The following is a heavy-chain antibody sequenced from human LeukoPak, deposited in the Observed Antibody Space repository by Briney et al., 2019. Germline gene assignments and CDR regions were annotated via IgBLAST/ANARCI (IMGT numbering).Heavy chain of an antibody. J-gene: IGHJ6*03. CDR3: AKGSVRYYYYMDV. CDR1: GFTFSSYS. CDR2: ISSSSSTI. V-gene: IGHV3-48*01. D-gene: IGHD3-10*01. Sequence: GGSLRLSCAASGFTFSSYSMNWVRQAPGKGLEWVSYISSSSSTIYYADSVKGRFTISRDNSKNTLYLQMNSLRAEDTAVYYCAKGSVRYYYYMDVWGKGTTVTISS.